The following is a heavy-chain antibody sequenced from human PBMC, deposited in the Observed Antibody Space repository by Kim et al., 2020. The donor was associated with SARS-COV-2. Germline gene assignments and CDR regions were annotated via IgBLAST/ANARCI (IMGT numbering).Heavy chain of an antibody. V-gene: IGHV3-23*01. D-gene: IGHD1-7*01. Sequence: VKGRFSIARDNAKNTLFLQMNSLRAEDTAVYYCARDVHPELRGVYYGMDVWGQGTPVIVSS. J-gene: IGHJ6*02. CDR3: ARDVHPELRGVYYGMDV.